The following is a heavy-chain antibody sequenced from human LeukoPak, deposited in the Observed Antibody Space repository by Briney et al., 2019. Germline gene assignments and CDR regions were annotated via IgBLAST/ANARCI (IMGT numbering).Heavy chain of an antibody. V-gene: IGHV4-30-2*01. Sequence: TXSLXCTVSXGSXSSGGYYWGWIRQPPGKGLEWIGYIYHSGSTYCNPSLKSRVTISVDRSKNQFSLKLSSATAADTAVYYCARDVRYFDYWGQGTLVTVSS. CDR1: XGSXSSGGYY. D-gene: IGHD2/OR15-2a*01. CDR3: ARDVRYFDY. CDR2: IYHSGST. J-gene: IGHJ4*02.